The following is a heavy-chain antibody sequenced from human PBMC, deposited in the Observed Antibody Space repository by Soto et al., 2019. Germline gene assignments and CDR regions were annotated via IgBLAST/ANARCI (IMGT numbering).Heavy chain of an antibody. CDR3: TTTKGRLEPPTNNF. Sequence: EVQLVESGGGLVKPGGSLRLSCAGSGFTFSNAWMSWVRRAPGKGLEWVGRIKSDAHGGAIDYAAPVKARFTISSDDSKKTLFLQMNNLSVEDTAVYSCTTTKGRLEPPTNNFWGQGTPVIVSP. D-gene: IGHD2-8*01. CDR2: IKSDAHGGAI. V-gene: IGHV3-15*01. CDR1: GFTFSNAW. J-gene: IGHJ4*02.